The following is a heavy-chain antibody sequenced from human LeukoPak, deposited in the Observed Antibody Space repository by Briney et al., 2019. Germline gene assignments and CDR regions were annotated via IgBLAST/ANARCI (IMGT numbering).Heavy chain of an antibody. D-gene: IGHD2-2*01. J-gene: IGHJ4*02. Sequence: GGSLRLSCAASGFTLSSYGMHWVRQAPGKGLEWVAVIWYDGSNKYYADSVKGRFTISRDNSKNTLYLQMNSLRAEDTAVYYCARGKYCSSTSCYFRVLDYWGQGTLVTVSS. CDR1: GFTLSSYG. V-gene: IGHV3-33*01. CDR2: IWYDGSNK. CDR3: ARGKYCSSTSCYFRVLDY.